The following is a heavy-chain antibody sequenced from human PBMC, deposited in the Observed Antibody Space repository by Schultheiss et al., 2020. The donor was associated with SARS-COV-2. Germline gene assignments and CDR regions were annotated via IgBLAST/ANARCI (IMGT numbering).Heavy chain of an antibody. CDR3: ARVRDGYIGYGMDV. D-gene: IGHD5-24*01. J-gene: IGHJ6*02. CDR2: IYYSGST. V-gene: IGHV4-31*01. CDR1: GGSFSGYY. Sequence: SETLSLTCAVYGGSFSGYYWSWIRQHPGKGLEWIGYIYYSGSTYYNPSLKSLVTISVDTSKNQFSLKLSSVTAADTAVYYCARVRDGYIGYGMDVWGQGTTVTVSS.